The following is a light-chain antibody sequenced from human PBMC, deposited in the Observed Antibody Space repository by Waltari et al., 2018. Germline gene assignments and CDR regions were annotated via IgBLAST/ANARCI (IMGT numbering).Light chain of an antibody. CDR2: INSDGSH. J-gene: IGLJ2*01. CDR1: SGHSSYA. CDR3: QTWGTGFVI. Sequence: QPVVTQSSSASASLGASVKLTCTLDSGHSSYAVAGYQLQAGKGPRFLMKINSDGSHSKGDEIADRFSGSSSGAERFLSISSVQSEDEADYYCQTWGTGFVIFGGGTKLTVL. V-gene: IGLV4-69*02.